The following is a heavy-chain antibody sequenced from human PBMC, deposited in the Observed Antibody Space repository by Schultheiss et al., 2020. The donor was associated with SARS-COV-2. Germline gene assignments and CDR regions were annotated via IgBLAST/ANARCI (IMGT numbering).Heavy chain of an antibody. CDR1: GYTFTSYY. Sequence: ASVKVSCKASGYTFTSYYMHWVRQAPGQGLEWMGWINAYNGNTNYAQKLQGRVTITRDTSASTAYMELSSLRSEDTAVYYCARDLITIFGVVPLADAFDIWGQGTMVTVSS. V-gene: IGHV1/OR15-2*02. CDR2: INAYNGNT. CDR3: ARDLITIFGVVPLADAFDI. J-gene: IGHJ3*02. D-gene: IGHD3-3*01.